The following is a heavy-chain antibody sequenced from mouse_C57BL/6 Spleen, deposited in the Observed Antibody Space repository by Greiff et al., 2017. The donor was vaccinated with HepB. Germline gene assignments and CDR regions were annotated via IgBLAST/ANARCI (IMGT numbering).Heavy chain of an antibody. CDR3: TREEAYYYGRVPFAY. CDR2: ISSGGDYI. J-gene: IGHJ3*01. CDR1: GFTFSSYA. Sequence: EVQVVESGEGLVKPGGSLKLSCAASGFTFSSYAMSWVRQTPEKRLEWVAYISSGGDYIYYADTVKGRFTISRDNARNTLYLQMSSLKSEDTAMYYCTREEAYYYGRVPFAYWGQGTLVTVSA. V-gene: IGHV5-9-1*02. D-gene: IGHD1-1*01.